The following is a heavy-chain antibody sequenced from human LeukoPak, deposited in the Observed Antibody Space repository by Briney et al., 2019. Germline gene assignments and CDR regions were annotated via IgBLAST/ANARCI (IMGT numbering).Heavy chain of an antibody. CDR3: AKSGTLGSGWAYYFDY. V-gene: IGHV3-23*01. CDR2: ISGSCDTT. Sequence: GGSLRLSCAASGFRFSSYAMSWVRQSPGKGLEWVSAISGSCDTTYYADSVKGRFTISRDNSKNTLYLQMNCLRAEDTAVYYCAKSGTLGSGWAYYFDYWGQGTLVTVSS. CDR1: GFRFSSYA. D-gene: IGHD6-19*01. J-gene: IGHJ4*02.